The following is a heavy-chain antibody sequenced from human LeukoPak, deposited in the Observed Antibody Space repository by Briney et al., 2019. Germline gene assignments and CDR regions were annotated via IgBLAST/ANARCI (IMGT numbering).Heavy chain of an antibody. CDR1: EFTFSTYG. Sequence: GGSLRLSCAASEFTFSTYGMHWVSQAPGKGLEWVAVISYDGSYKFYADSVKGRFTISRDNSKRTLYLQMNSLRAEDTAVYYCAREGGSGYEFDYWGQGTLVTVSS. CDR3: AREGGSGYEFDY. D-gene: IGHD5-12*01. J-gene: IGHJ4*02. CDR2: ISYDGSYK. V-gene: IGHV3-30*03.